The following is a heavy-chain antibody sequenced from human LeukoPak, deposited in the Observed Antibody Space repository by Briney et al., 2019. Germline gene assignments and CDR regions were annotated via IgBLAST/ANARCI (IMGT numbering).Heavy chain of an antibody. CDR2: IIPIFGTA. CDR3: ARLIPHYCSGGSCYGSLGWFDP. J-gene: IGHJ5*02. V-gene: IGHV1-69*13. D-gene: IGHD2-15*01. CDR1: GGTFSSYA. Sequence: SVKVSCKASGGTFSSYAISWVRQAPGQGREWMGGIIPIFGTANYAQKFQGRVTITADESTSTAYMELSSLRSEDTAVYYCARLIPHYCSGGSCYGSLGWFDPWGQGTLVTVSS.